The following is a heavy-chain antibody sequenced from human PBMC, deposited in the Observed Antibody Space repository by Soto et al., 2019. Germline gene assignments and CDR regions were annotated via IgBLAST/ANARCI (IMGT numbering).Heavy chain of an antibody. Sequence: GGSLRLSCAASGFTFSDYYMSWIRQAPGKGLEWVSDISSSGSIIHYADSVKGRFTISRDNAKNSLYLQMNSLRAEDTAVYYCARVNGYYYYGMDVWGQGTTVTVSS. J-gene: IGHJ6*02. V-gene: IGHV3-11*01. CDR3: ARVNGYYYYGMDV. CDR1: GFTFSDYY. CDR2: ISSSGSII. D-gene: IGHD3-22*01.